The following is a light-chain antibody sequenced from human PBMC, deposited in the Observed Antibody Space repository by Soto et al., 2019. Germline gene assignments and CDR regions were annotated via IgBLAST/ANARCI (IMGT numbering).Light chain of an antibody. CDR3: HQYGTSPYT. Sequence: EIVLTQSPGTLSLSPGERATLSCRASQSVGSSYLAWYQQRPGQAPRLLFYGASSRATGIPARFSGSGSGTDFTLTISRLEPEDFAVYYCHQYGTSPYTFGQGTKLEIK. CDR1: QSVGSSY. J-gene: IGKJ2*01. CDR2: GAS. V-gene: IGKV3-20*01.